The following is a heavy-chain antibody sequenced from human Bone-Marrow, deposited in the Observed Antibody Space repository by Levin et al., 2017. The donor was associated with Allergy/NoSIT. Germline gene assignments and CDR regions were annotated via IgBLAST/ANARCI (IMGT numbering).Heavy chain of an antibody. J-gene: IGHJ4*02. Sequence: SVKVSCKASGGTISIYAISWVRQAPGQGLEWMGEIVPMYGTANYAQKFQGRVTITADKSTSTASMDLRSLRSEDTAVYYCARAPRVGAYNRGFDYWGQGTLVTVSS. CDR3: ARAPRVGAYNRGFDY. D-gene: IGHD1-26*01. CDR2: IVPMYGTA. V-gene: IGHV1-69*06. CDR1: GGTISIYA.